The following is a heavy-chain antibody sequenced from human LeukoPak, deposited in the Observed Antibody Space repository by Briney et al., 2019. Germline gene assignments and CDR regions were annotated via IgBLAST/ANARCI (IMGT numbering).Heavy chain of an antibody. CDR2: IYYSGST. D-gene: IGHD2-15*01. V-gene: IGHV4-59*08. Sequence: PSETLSLTCTVSGGSINSYYCSWIRQTPGRGLEWIGYIYYSGSTNYNPSLQSRVTISVDTSKNQFSRKLSSVTAADTAVYYCARVVRASVVDYWGQGTLVTVSS. CDR1: GGSINSYY. CDR3: ARVVRASVVDY. J-gene: IGHJ4*02.